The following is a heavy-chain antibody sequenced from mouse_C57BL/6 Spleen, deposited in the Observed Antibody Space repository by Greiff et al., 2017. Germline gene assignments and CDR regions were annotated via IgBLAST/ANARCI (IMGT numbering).Heavy chain of an antibody. Sequence: VQLQQPGAELVKPGASVKLSCKASGYTFTSYWMHWVKQRPGQGLEWIGMIHPNSGSTNYNEKFKSKATLTVDKSSSTAYMQPSSLTSEDSAVYYCARAPNYGSSYWYFDVWGTGTTVTVSS. V-gene: IGHV1-64*01. J-gene: IGHJ1*03. D-gene: IGHD1-1*01. CDR1: GYTFTSYW. CDR2: IHPNSGST. CDR3: ARAPNYGSSYWYFDV.